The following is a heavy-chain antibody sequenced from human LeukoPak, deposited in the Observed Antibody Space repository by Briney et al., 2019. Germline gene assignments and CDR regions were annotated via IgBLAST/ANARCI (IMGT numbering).Heavy chain of an antibody. CDR2: ISGSGGST. CDR1: GFTFSSYA. J-gene: IGHJ4*02. V-gene: IGHV3-23*01. D-gene: IGHD2-2*01. Sequence: GGSLRLSCAASGFTFSSYAMSWVRQAPGKGLEWVSAISGSGGSTYYADSVKGRFTISRDNSKNTLYLQMNSLRAEDTAVYYRAKDAPVNIVVVPAANSWGQRTLVTASS. CDR3: AKDAPVNIVVVPAANS.